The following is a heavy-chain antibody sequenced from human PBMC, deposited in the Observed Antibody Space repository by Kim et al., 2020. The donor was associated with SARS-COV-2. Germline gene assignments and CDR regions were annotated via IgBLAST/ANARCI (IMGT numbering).Heavy chain of an antibody. Sequence: DYAVSVKSRIPLNPDTSKNQFSLQLNSVTPEDTAVYYCAGDMAAVNWFDPWGQGTLVTVSS. D-gene: IGHD6-13*01. J-gene: IGHJ5*02. V-gene: IGHV6-1*01. CDR3: AGDMAAVNWFDP.